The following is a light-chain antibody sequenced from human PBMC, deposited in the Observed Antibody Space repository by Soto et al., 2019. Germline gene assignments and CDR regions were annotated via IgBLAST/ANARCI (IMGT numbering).Light chain of an antibody. V-gene: IGLV2-14*01. J-gene: IGLJ1*01. CDR1: SSDVGGYKY. CDR2: EVS. Sequence: QSALTQPASVSGSPGQSITISCTGTSSDVGGYKYVSWHQLHPGKAPKLIIYEVSNRPSGVSNRFSGSKSGNTASLTISGLKAEDEADYYFSSYSRSTAYVFGTGTKLNVL. CDR3: SSYSRSTAYV.